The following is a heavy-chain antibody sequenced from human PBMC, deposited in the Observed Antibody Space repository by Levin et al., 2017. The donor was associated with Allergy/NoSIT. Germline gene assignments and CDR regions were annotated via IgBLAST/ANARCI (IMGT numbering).Heavy chain of an antibody. Sequence: GESLKISCKGSGYTITRHWIAWVRQMPGKGLEWMGFIYPMDSDTRYSPSFQGQVTISADKSINTAYLQWSSLQASDTAMYFCARLMYSDYYNYYAMDVWGQGTTVIVSS. CDR3: ARLMYSDYYNYYAMDV. D-gene: IGHD4-11*01. V-gene: IGHV5-51*01. J-gene: IGHJ6*02. CDR2: IYPMDSDT. CDR1: GYTITRHW.